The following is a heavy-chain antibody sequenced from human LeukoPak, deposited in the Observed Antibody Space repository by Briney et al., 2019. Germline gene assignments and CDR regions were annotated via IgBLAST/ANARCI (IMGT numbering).Heavy chain of an antibody. V-gene: IGHV3-20*04. Sequence: GGSLRLSCAASGFTFDDYGMGWVRQAPGKGLEWVSGINSDGDSAGYADSVKGRFTISRDNRKNSLHLQMNSLRAEDTALYYCARDRGGRYMYLQHWGQGTLVTVSS. J-gene: IGHJ1*01. CDR3: ARDRGGRYMYLQH. D-gene: IGHD1-26*01. CDR2: INSDGDSA. CDR1: GFTFDDYG.